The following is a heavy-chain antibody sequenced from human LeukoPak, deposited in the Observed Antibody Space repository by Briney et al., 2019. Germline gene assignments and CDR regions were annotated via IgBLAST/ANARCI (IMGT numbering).Heavy chain of an antibody. J-gene: IGHJ4*02. D-gene: IGHD3-10*01. CDR2: FDPEDGET. V-gene: IGHV1-24*01. CDR3: ATRPPMVRGVNVDY. Sequence: ASVKVSCRVAGYTLTELSMHWVRQAPGKGLEWMGGFDPEDGETIYAQKFQGRVTMTEDTSTDTAYMELSSLRSEDTAVYYCATRPPMVRGVNVDYWGQGTLVTVSS. CDR1: GYTLTELS.